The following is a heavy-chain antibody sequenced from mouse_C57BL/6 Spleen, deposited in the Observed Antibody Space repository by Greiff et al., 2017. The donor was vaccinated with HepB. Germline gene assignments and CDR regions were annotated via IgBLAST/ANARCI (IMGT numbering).Heavy chain of an antibody. Sequence: QVQLQQPGAELVKPGASVKLSCKASGYTFTSYWMHWVKQRPGQGLEWIGMIHPNSGSTNYNEKFKSKATLTVDKSSSTAYMQLSSLTSEDSAVYYCAREGDYLAWFAYWGQGTLVTVSA. D-gene: IGHD2-4*01. CDR2: IHPNSGST. J-gene: IGHJ3*01. CDR3: AREGDYLAWFAY. V-gene: IGHV1-64*01. CDR1: GYTFTSYW.